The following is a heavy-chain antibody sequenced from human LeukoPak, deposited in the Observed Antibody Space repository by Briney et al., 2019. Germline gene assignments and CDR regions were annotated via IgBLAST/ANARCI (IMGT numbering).Heavy chain of an antibody. Sequence: SETLSLTCAVYGGSFSGYYWSWIRQPPGKGLEWIGEINHSGSTNYNPSLKSRVTISVDTSKNQFSLKLSSVTAADTAVYYCARAPYYYDSSGYYYHWGQGTLVTVSS. V-gene: IGHV4-34*01. CDR2: INHSGST. J-gene: IGHJ5*02. CDR3: ARAPYYYDSSGYYYH. CDR1: GGSFSGYY. D-gene: IGHD3-22*01.